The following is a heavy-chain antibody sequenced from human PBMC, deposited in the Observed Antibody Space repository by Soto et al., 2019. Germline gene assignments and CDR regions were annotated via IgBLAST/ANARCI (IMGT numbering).Heavy chain of an antibody. J-gene: IGHJ4*02. Sequence: GXPVKLSCNAFGGSFISYASSWVRRAPGQGLEWMGGIIPIFGTANYAQKFQGRVTITADESTSTAYMELSSLRSEDTAVYYCARVDTPGYYYGSGRYYNEYYSDYWGPGTLVTVSS. CDR1: GGSFISYA. D-gene: IGHD3-10*01. CDR2: IIPIFGTA. V-gene: IGHV1-69*01. CDR3: ARVDTPGYYYGSGRYYNEYYSDY.